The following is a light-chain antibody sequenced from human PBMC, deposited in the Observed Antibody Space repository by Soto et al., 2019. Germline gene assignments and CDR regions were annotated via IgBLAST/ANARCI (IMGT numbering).Light chain of an antibody. CDR2: RAS. Sequence: EIVMTQSPATLSVSPGERATLSCRASQSLDSNLAWYQQKPGQAPRLLIYRASTRATGIPARFSGSESGTDFTLTISSLQSEDFAVYYCQQYNNWPWTCGRGTKVEIK. V-gene: IGKV3-15*01. CDR1: QSLDSN. CDR3: QQYNNWPWT. J-gene: IGKJ1*01.